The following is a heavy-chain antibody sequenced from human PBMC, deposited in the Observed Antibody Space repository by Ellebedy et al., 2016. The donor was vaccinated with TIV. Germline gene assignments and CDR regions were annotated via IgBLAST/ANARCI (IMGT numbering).Heavy chain of an antibody. CDR1: GFTFSNAW. CDR3: VKNPDGGPVDY. J-gene: IGHJ4*02. Sequence: PGGSLRLSCAASGFTFSNAWLTWVRQAPGKGLEWVGRIKSKTDGGTTDYAAPVKGRFTIAKDDSKNTGYLQMDSLNTEDTAVYYCVKNPDGGPVDYWGQGTLVTVSS. CDR2: IKSKTDGGTT. D-gene: IGHD1-14*01. V-gene: IGHV3-15*07.